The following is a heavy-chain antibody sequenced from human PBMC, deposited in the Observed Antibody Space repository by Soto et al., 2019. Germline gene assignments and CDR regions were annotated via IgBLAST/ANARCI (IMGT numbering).Heavy chain of an antibody. J-gene: IGHJ5*02. CDR3: ARHFRPRRGKKPSNYYGSGSYPTNWFDP. D-gene: IGHD3-10*01. V-gene: IGHV4-39*01. Sequence: VTTSETLSLTCTVSGGSISSSSYYWGWIRQPPGKGLEWIGSIYYSGSTYYNPSLKSRVTISVDTSKNQFSLKLSSVTAADTAVYYCARHFRPRRGKKPSNYYGSGSYPTNWFDPWGQGTLVTVSS. CDR2: IYYSGST. CDR1: GGSISSSSYY.